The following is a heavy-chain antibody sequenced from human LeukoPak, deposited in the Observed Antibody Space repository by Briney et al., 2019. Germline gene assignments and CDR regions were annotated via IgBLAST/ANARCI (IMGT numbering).Heavy chain of an antibody. CDR1: GFSISNYW. CDR2: IKDDGSDK. D-gene: IGHD1-26*01. CDR3: ARDGREFRTDEPWLDH. V-gene: IGHV3-7*03. J-gene: IGHJ4*02. Sequence: GGSLRLSCAASGFSISNYWMSWVRQAPGKGLEWVANIKDDGSDKYYVDSVKGRFTISRDNAKNLLYLQINSLRGEDTALYYCARDGREFRTDEPWLDHWGQGTLVSVSS.